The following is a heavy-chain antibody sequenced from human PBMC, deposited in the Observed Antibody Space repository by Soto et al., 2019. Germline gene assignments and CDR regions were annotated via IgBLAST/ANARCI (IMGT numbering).Heavy chain of an antibody. V-gene: IGHV4-61*08. CDR1: GGSISSGGYS. CDR2: IYYSGST. D-gene: IGHD3-10*01. CDR3: ARHNYGSGSTYFDY. Sequence: SETLSLTCAVSGGSISSGGYSWSWIRQPPGKGLEWIGYIYYSGSTNYNPSLKSRVTISVDTSKDQFSLKLNSMTAADTAVYYCARHNYGSGSTYFDYWGQGTLVTVSS. J-gene: IGHJ4*02.